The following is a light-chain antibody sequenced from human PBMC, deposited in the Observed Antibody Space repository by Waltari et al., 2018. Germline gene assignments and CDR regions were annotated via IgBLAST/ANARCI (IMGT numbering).Light chain of an antibody. J-gene: IGLJ3*02. V-gene: IGLV3-19*01. CDR3: NSRDSGGTLLL. CDR2: GKD. CDR1: SLRFYY. Sequence: SSELTQDPTVSVALGQTVRITCQGDSLRFYYASWYQQKPGQAPVVVFFGKDHRPSGIPDRFSGSRAGNTASLTIPGAQAEDEADYYCNSRDSGGTLLLFGGGTRLTVL.